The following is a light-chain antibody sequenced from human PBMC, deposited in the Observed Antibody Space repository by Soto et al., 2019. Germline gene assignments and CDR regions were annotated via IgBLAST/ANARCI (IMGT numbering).Light chain of an antibody. J-gene: IGLJ1*01. V-gene: IGLV2-14*01. Sequence: QSVLTQPASVSGSPGQSITISCTGTSSDVGGYNYVSWYQQHPGKAPKLMIYDVSNRPSGVSNRFSGSKSGNTASLTISGLQAEDEADYYCSSYTSSSFYVFGTGTMLTVL. CDR3: SSYTSSSFYV. CDR2: DVS. CDR1: SSDVGGYNY.